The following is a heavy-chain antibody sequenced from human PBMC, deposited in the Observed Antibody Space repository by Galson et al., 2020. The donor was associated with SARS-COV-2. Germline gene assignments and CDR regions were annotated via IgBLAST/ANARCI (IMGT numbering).Heavy chain of an antibody. CDR3: AKALEVTMIVVVLGDDAFDI. V-gene: IGHV3-30*18. Sequence: GSLRLSCAASGFTFSSYGMHWVRQAPGKGLEWVAVISYDGSNKYYADSVKGRFTISRDNSKNTLYLQMNSLRAEDTAVYYCAKALEVTMIVVVLGDDAFDIWGQGTMVTVSS. J-gene: IGHJ3*02. CDR2: ISYDGSNK. D-gene: IGHD3-22*01. CDR1: GFTFSSYG.